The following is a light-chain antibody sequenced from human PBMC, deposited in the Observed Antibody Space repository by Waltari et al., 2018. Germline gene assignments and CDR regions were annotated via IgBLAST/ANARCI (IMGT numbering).Light chain of an antibody. J-gene: IGKJ1*01. CDR2: WAS. Sequence: DIVMTQSPDSLAVSLGARATINCKSRPSVLYSPNNKNYLAWFQQKPGQPPRLLIYWASTRESGVPDRFSGSGSGTDFTLTVSSLQAEDVAVYYCQQYYSSPRTFGQGTKVEIK. V-gene: IGKV4-1*01. CDR1: PSVLYSPNNKNY. CDR3: QQYYSSPRT.